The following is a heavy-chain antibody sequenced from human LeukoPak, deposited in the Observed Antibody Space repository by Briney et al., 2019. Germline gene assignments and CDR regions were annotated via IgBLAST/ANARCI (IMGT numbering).Heavy chain of an antibody. J-gene: IGHJ4*02. V-gene: IGHV4-59*11. CDR1: GGSISSHY. D-gene: IGHD1-14*01. CDR2: IYYSGST. CDR3: ARRHPHHGLFDY. Sequence: SETLSLTCTVSGGSISSHYWSWIRQPPGKGREWIGYIYYSGSTNYNPSLKSRVTISVDTSKNQFSLQLSSVTAADTAVYYCARRHPHHGLFDYWGQGTLVTVSS.